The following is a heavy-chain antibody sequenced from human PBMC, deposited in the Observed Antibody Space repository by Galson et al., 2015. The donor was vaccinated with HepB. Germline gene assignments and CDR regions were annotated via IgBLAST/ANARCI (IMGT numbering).Heavy chain of an antibody. CDR1: GYTFNGYY. Sequence: SVKVSCKASGYTFNGYYMHWVRQAPVQGLEWMGRINPNSGDTTYAQKCQGRVSMTRDSSISTAYMELTRLRSDDTAVYYCVRGKYYYDSSGYFAYWGQGTLVTISS. V-gene: IGHV1-2*06. D-gene: IGHD3-22*01. J-gene: IGHJ4*02. CDR3: VRGKYYYDSSGYFAY. CDR2: INPNSGDT.